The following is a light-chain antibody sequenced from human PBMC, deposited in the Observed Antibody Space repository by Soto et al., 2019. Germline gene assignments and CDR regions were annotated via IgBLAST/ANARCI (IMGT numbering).Light chain of an antibody. V-gene: IGLV1-47*02. J-gene: IGLJ2*01. CDR1: SSNIGSNY. Sequence: QSVVTQPPSASGTPGQTVTISCSGSSSNIGSNYAYWYQQLPGAAPKLLMHSNNLRPSGVPERISGSKSGTSASLAISGLRSEDEAVYYCASWDDRLGAVIFGGGTKLTVL. CDR2: SNN. CDR3: ASWDDRLGAVI.